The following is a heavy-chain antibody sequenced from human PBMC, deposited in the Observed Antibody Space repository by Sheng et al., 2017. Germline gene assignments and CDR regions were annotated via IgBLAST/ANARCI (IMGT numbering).Heavy chain of an antibody. CDR1: GESFTGSY. CDR2: INHSGST. J-gene: IGHJ4*02. Sequence: QVQLQQWGAGLLKPSETLSLTCAVYGESFTGSYWSWIRQPPGKGLEWIGEINHSGSTNYNTSLKSRVTISVDTSKNQFSLKLSSVTAADTAVYYCARLIGRRGPLIDYWGQGTLVTVSS. CDR3: ARLIGRRGPLIDY. V-gene: IGHV4-34*01. D-gene: IGHD1-1*01.